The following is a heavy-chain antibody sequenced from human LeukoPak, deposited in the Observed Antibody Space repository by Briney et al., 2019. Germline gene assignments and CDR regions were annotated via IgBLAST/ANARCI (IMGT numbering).Heavy chain of an antibody. V-gene: IGHV4-39*02. CDR2: IYYSGNT. CDR1: GVSISSSNSY. D-gene: IGHD3-16*02. J-gene: IGHJ4*02. Sequence: SETLSLTCTVSGVSISSSNSYWGGIRQPPGKGLEGIGSIYYSGNTYYNASLKSQVSISIDTSKNQFSLRLTSVTAADTAVYYCARDPGYYDYVWGSYRLNYFDYWGQGTLVTVSS. CDR3: ARDPGYYDYVWGSYRLNYFDY.